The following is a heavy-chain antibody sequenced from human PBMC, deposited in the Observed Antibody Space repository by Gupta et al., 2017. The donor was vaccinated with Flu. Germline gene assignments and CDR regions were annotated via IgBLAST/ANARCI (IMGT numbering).Heavy chain of an antibody. J-gene: IGHJ4*02. CDR1: GFRFSRYW. V-gene: IGHV3-74*01. D-gene: IGHD2-2*01. CDR3: AREANCDGGCYHFDF. CDR2: TSGDGST. Sequence: EVMLVESGGGSGEPGGSLRLSCAASGFRFSRYWIHWVRQVPGKGLVWVSRTSGDGSTTYADSVRGRFIISRDDAGETVYLQMSSLRVEDTAVYFCAREANCDGGCYHFDFWGRGVLVTVSS.